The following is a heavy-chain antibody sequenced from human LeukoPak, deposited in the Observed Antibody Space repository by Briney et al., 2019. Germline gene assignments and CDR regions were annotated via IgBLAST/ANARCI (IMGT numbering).Heavy chain of an antibody. J-gene: IGHJ4*02. Sequence: PSETLSLTCTVSGVSISSYYWSWLRQPPGKGLEWVGYIYYSGSTNYNPSLKSRVTISVDTSKNQFSLRLSSVTAADTAVYYCVRHPCSGGSCRMFDYWGQGTLVTVSS. CDR1: GVSISSYY. CDR2: IYYSGST. D-gene: IGHD2-15*01. V-gene: IGHV4-59*08. CDR3: VRHPCSGGSCRMFDY.